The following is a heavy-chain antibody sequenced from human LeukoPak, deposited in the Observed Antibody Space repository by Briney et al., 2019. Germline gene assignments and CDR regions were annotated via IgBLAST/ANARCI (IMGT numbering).Heavy chain of an antibody. CDR3: VVFGVIGNKNDY. D-gene: IGHD3-16*02. Sequence: PGGSLRLSCAASGFTFDDYGMSWVRQAPGKGLEWVSGINWNGGSTVYADSVKGRFTISRDNAKNSLYLQMNSLRAEDTAVYYVVVFGVIGNKNDYWGQGTLVTVSS. V-gene: IGHV3-20*04. CDR1: GFTFDDYG. J-gene: IGHJ4*02. CDR2: INWNGGST.